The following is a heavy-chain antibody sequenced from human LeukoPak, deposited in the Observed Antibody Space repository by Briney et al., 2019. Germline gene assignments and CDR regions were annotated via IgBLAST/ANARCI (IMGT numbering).Heavy chain of an antibody. D-gene: IGHD6-19*01. Sequence: SETLSLTCTVSGGSISSSSYYWGWIRQPPGKGLEWIGSIYYSGSTYYNPSLKSRVTISVDTSKNQFSLKLSSVTAADTAVYYCARRGQWLAYYFDYWGQGTLVTVSS. CDR1: GGSISSSSYY. J-gene: IGHJ4*02. CDR3: ARRGQWLAYYFDY. CDR2: IYYSGST. V-gene: IGHV4-39*01.